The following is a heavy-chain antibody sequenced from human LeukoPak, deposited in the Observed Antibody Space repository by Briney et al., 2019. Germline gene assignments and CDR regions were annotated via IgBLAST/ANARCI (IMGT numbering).Heavy chain of an antibody. CDR3: ARGNWNAKSAFDI. J-gene: IGHJ3*02. D-gene: IGHD1-20*01. Sequence: SETLSLTCTVSGGSISSGSYYWSWIRQPAGKGLEWIGRIYTSGSTNYNPSLKSRVTISVDTSKNQFSLKLSSVTAADTAVYYCARGNWNAKSAFDIWGQGTMVTVSS. CDR2: IYTSGST. CDR1: GGSISSGSYY. V-gene: IGHV4-61*02.